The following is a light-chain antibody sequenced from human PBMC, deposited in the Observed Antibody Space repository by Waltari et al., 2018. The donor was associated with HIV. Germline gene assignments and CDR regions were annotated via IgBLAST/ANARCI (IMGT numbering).Light chain of an antibody. J-gene: IGLJ1*01. V-gene: IGLV2-14*03. Sequence: QSALTQPASVSGSPGQSITISCTGTSSDVGGYNYVSWYQQHPGKAPKLMIYDVSNRPSGVSNRLSGSKAGNTASLTIPGLQAEDEADYYCSSYTSSSTREVFGTGTKVTVL. CDR2: DVS. CDR3: SSYTSSSTREV. CDR1: SSDVGGYNY.